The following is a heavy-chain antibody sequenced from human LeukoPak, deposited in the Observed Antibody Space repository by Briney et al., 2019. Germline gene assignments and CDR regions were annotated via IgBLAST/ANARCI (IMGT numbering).Heavy chain of an antibody. CDR2: IYSDGST. J-gene: IGHJ6*02. CDR3: ARDYLYSSSWYTPWDYYYYGMDV. Sequence: GGSLRLSCAVSGFIVNTYYMSWVRQAPGKGLEWVSIIYSDGSTYYADSVKGRFTISRDNAKNTLYLQMNSLRAEDTAVYYCARDYLYSSSWYTPWDYYYYGMDVWGQGTTVTVSS. V-gene: IGHV3-66*01. CDR1: GFIVNTYY. D-gene: IGHD6-13*01.